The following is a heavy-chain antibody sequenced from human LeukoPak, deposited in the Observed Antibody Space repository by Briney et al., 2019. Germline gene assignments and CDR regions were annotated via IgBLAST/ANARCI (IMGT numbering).Heavy chain of an antibody. Sequence: ASVKVSFKASGYTFTGYYMHWVRQAPGQGLEWMGWINPNSGGTNYAQKFQGGVTMTRDTSISTAYVELSRLRSADTAVYYCARDDRDMYCSGGSCYSVYAFDIWGQGTMVTVSS. J-gene: IGHJ3*02. V-gene: IGHV1-2*02. D-gene: IGHD2-15*01. CDR1: GYTFTGYY. CDR3: ARDDRDMYCSGGSCYSVYAFDI. CDR2: INPNSGGT.